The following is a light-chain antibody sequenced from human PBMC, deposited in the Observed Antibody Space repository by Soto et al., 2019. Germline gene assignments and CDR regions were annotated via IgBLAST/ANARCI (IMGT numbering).Light chain of an antibody. CDR3: QQRSSWHT. J-gene: IGKJ1*01. Sequence: EIVLTQSPATLSLSPGERATLSCSASQRVSSYLAWYQHKPSQAPRLLIYDASNTATRIPARFSGSGSGTDFPLTISSLEPEDSAIYYCQQRSSWHTFGQGTKVDIK. CDR2: DAS. V-gene: IGKV3-11*01. CDR1: QRVSSY.